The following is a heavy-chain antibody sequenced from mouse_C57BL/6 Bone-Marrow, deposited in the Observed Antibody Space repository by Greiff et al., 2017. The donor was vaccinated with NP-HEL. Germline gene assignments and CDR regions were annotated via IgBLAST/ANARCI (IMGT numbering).Heavy chain of an antibody. CDR3: TTGGSSPYAMDY. CDR1: GFNIKDDY. J-gene: IGHJ4*01. Sequence: EVMLVESGAELVRPGASVKLSCTVSGFNIKDDYMHWVKQRPEQGLEWIGWIDPENGDTEYASKFQGKATITADTSSTTAYLQLSSLTSEYTAVYYCTTGGSSPYAMDYWGQGTSVTVSS. V-gene: IGHV14-4*01. D-gene: IGHD1-1*01. CDR2: IDPENGDT.